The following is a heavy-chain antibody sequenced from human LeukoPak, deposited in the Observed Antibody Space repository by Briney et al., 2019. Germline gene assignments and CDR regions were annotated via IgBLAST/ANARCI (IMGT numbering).Heavy chain of an antibody. CDR3: AELGITMIGGV. D-gene: IGHD3-10*02. V-gene: IGHV3-48*03. CDR1: GFTFSSYE. Sequence: PGGSLRLSCAASGFTFSSYEMNWVRQAPGKGLEWVSYISSSGSTIYYADSVKGRFTISRDNSKSTLLLQMNSLRAEDTAVYYCAELGITMIGGVWGKGTTVTISS. J-gene: IGHJ6*04. CDR2: ISSSGSTI.